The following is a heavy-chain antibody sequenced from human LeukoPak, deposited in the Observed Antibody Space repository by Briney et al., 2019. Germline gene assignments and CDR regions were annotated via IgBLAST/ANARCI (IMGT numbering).Heavy chain of an antibody. V-gene: IGHV4-59*08. CDR2: IYYSGST. CDR1: GGSISSYY. J-gene: IGHJ4*02. CDR3: ARWGDYCDSSFDY. Sequence: SETLSLTCTVSGGSISSYYWSWIRQPPGKGLEWIGYIYYSGSTNYNPSLKSRVTISVDTSKNQFSLKLSSVTAADTAVYYCARWGDYCDSSFDYWGQGTLVTVSS. D-gene: IGHD3-22*01.